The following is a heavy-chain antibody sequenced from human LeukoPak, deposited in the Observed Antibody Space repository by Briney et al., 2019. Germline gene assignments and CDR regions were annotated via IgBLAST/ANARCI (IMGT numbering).Heavy chain of an antibody. CDR3: AKQIQLGDY. V-gene: IGHV3-66*04. CDR2: IYSSNNT. D-gene: IGHD5-18*01. CDR1: GFSVSITY. Sequence: GGSLRLSCTASGFSVSITYMSWIRQAPGKGLEWVSVIYSSNNTYYADSVKDRFIISRDNSKSTLYLQMNDLRAEDTAVYYCAKQIQLGDYWGQGTLVTVSS. J-gene: IGHJ4*02.